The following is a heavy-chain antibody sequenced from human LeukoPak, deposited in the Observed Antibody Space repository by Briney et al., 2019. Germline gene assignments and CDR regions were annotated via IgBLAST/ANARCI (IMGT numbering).Heavy chain of an antibody. CDR1: GFTFDDYA. CDR2: ISWNSGSI. J-gene: IGHJ5*02. V-gene: IGHV3-9*01. CDR3: AKCQGWFDP. D-gene: IGHD5/OR15-5a*01. Sequence: PGRSLRLSCAASGFTFDDYAMPWVRQAPGKGLEWVSGISWNSGSIGYADSVKGRFTISRDNAKNSLYLQMNSLRAEDTALYYCAKCQGWFDPWGQGTLVTVSS.